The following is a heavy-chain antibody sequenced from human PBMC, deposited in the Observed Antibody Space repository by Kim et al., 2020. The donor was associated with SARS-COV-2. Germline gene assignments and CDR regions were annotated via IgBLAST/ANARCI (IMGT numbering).Heavy chain of an antibody. CDR1: GFTFRTSP. D-gene: IGHD4-17*01. Sequence: GGSLRLSCVASGFTFRTSPMHWVRQAPGKGLEWVAVVSDDGRSQDHAESVKGRFAISRDNSRNTLFLQMNSLKPEDTAVYYCAREVPYGYLDHWGQGTRVTVSS. CDR2: VSDDGRSQ. CDR3: AREVPYGYLDH. J-gene: IGHJ4*02. V-gene: IGHV3-30*09.